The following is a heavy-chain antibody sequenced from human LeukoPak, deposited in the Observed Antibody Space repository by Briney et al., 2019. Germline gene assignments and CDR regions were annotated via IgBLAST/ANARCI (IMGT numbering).Heavy chain of an antibody. CDR1: GFTFDDYG. CDR3: ARAGMHYDILTGYSPDAFDI. CDR2: INWNGGST. Sequence: PGGSLRLSCAASGFTFDDYGLSWVRQAPGKGLEWVSGINWNGGSTGYADSVKGRFTISRDNAKKSLYLQMNSLRAEDTAVYYCARAGMHYDILTGYSPDAFDIWGQGTMVTVSS. V-gene: IGHV3-20*04. J-gene: IGHJ3*02. D-gene: IGHD3-9*01.